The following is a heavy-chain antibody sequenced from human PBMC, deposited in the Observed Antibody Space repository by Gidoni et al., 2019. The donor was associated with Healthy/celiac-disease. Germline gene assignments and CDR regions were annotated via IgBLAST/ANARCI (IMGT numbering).Heavy chain of an antibody. J-gene: IGHJ4*02. D-gene: IGHD2-2*01. CDR1: GFTFSSYG. CDR2: IWYDGSNK. CDR3: ARDPLSGVVPAAVDY. Sequence: QVQLVESGGGVVQPGRSLRLSCAASGFTFSSYGMHWVRQAPGKGLEWVSVIWYDGSNKYYADSVKGRFTISRDNSKNTLYLQMNSLRAEDTAVYYCARDPLSGVVPAAVDYWGQGTLVTVSS. V-gene: IGHV3-33*01.